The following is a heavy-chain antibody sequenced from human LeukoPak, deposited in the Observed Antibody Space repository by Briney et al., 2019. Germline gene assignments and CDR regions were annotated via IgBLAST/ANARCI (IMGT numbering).Heavy chain of an antibody. CDR2: INHSGST. J-gene: IGHJ3*02. V-gene: IGHV4-34*01. D-gene: IGHD2-21*02. CDR1: GGSFSGYY. CDR3: ARGGGNGGLVMTAILRPFDAFDI. Sequence: NPSETLSLTCAVYGGSFSGYYWSWIRQPPGKGLEWIGEINHSGSTNYNPSLKSRVTISVDTSKNQFSLKLSSVTAADTAVYYCARGGGNGGLVMTAILRPFDAFDIWGQGTMVTVSS.